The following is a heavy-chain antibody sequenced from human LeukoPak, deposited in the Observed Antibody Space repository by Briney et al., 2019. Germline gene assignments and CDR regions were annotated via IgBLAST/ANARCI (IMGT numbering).Heavy chain of an antibody. Sequence: GGSLRLSCAASGFTFSSYSMNWVRQAPGEGLEWVSYISSSSSTIYYADSVKGRFTISRDNAKNSLYLQMNSLRAEDTAVYYCARENGFYFDYWGQGTLVTVSS. CDR2: ISSSSSTI. D-gene: IGHD2-8*01. J-gene: IGHJ4*02. CDR1: GFTFSSYS. V-gene: IGHV3-48*04. CDR3: ARENGFYFDY.